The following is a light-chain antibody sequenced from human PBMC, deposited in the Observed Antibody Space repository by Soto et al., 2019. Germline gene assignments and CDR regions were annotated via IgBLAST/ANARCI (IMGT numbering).Light chain of an antibody. V-gene: IGKV1-39*01. CDR1: QSISSH. CDR2: STS. CDR3: QQSYSIPLT. Sequence: DRRMNQSPSSMSATVGDRVTITCRASQSISSHLNWYQLKPGKAPKLLIYSTSSLQSGVPSRFSGSGSGTDFTLTISSLQPEDFATYFCQQSYSIPLTCGGGTKVEIK. J-gene: IGKJ4*01.